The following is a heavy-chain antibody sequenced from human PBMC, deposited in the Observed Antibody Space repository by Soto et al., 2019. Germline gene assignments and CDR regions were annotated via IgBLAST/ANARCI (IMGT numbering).Heavy chain of an antibody. CDR1: GYTFTSYG. J-gene: IGHJ4*02. Sequence: QVQLVQSGAEVKTPGASVKVSCKTSGYTFTSYGLSWVRQSPGQGLEWMGWIGTFNGNTNYAQKFQDRVTMTTDTSTSTAYMELRSLRSDDTAVDYCARGFTLWLSTFYFDYWGQGTLVTVSS. CDR2: IGTFNGNT. D-gene: IGHD2-21*01. CDR3: ARGFTLWLSTFYFDY. V-gene: IGHV1-18*01.